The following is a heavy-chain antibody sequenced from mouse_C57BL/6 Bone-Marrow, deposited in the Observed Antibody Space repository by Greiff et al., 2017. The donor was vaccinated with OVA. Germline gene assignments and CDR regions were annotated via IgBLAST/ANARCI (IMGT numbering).Heavy chain of an antibody. CDR3: TKPWLAY. CDR1: GFTFSSYA. V-gene: IGHV5-9-1*02. CDR2: ISSGGGYI. Sequence: EVQLVESGEGLVKPGGSLKLSCAASGFTFSSYAMSWVRQTPEKGLEWVAYISSGGGYIYYADTAKGRFTLSRDNARNTLYLQMSSLKSEDTAMYYCTKPWLAYWGQGTLVTVSA. J-gene: IGHJ3*01. D-gene: IGHD6-1*01.